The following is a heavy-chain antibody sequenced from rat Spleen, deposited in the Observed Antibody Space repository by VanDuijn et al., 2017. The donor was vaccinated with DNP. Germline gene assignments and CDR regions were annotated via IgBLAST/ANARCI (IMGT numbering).Heavy chain of an antibody. J-gene: IGHJ2*01. CDR1: GYSITSNY. V-gene: IGHV3-1*01. CDR2: INHSGNT. Sequence: EVQLQESGPGLVRPSQSLSLTCSVTGYSITSNYWGWIRKFPGDKMEWIGYINHSGNTGYNPSLKSRISITRDTSKNQFFLHLSSVTTEDTATYFCARWNIGTTTLDYWGQGVMVTVSS. D-gene: IGHD1-5*01. CDR3: ARWNIGTTTLDY.